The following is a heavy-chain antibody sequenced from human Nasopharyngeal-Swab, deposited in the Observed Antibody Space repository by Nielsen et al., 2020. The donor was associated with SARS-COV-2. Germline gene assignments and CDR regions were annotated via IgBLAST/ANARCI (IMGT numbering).Heavy chain of an antibody. Sequence: GESLKISCAASGFTFSSYWMSWVRQAPGKGLEWVANIKQDGSEKYYVDPVKGRFTISRDNAKNSLYLQMNSLRAEDTAVYYCARVVVVPASTTPPYYYYGMDVWGQGTTVTVSS. CDR1: GFTFSSYW. J-gene: IGHJ6*02. CDR2: IKQDGSEK. CDR3: ARVVVVPASTTPPYYYYGMDV. D-gene: IGHD2-2*01. V-gene: IGHV3-7*01.